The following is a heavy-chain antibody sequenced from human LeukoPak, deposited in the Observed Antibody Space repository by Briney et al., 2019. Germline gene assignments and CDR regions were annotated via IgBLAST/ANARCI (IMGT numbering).Heavy chain of an antibody. V-gene: IGHV3-23*01. CDR2: ISGSGGST. CDR1: GFTFSSYA. J-gene: IGHJ5*02. Sequence: PGGSLRLSCAASGFTFSSYAMSWVRQAPGKGLEWVSAISGSGGSTYYADSVKGRFTTSRDNSKNTLYLQMNSLRAEDTAVYYCAKGGSGNYDNWFDPWGQGTLVTVSS. D-gene: IGHD3-10*01. CDR3: AKGGSGNYDNWFDP.